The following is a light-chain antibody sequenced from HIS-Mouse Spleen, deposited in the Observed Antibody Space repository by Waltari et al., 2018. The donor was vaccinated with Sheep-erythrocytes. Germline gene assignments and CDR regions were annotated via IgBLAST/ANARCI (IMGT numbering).Light chain of an antibody. Sequence: SYALTQPPSVSVSPGQPASIPCSGDKLGDKYACWYQQKPGQSPVLVIYQDSKRPSGIPERFSGSNSGNTATLTISGTQAMDEADYYCQAWDSSTAVVFGGGTKLTVL. J-gene: IGLJ2*01. CDR2: QDS. CDR1: KLGDKY. CDR3: QAWDSSTAVV. V-gene: IGLV3-1*01.